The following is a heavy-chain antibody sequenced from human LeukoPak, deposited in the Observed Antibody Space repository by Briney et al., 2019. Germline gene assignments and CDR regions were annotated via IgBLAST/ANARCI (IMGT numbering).Heavy chain of an antibody. Sequence: GESLKISCKGSGYNFTNYWIAWVRKMPGKGLEWMGIIYPGDSDTRYSPSFQGQVTISSDKSINTAYLQWSSLKASDTAMFFCARRGFGGVVLDAFDIWGQGTVVTVSS. J-gene: IGHJ3*02. CDR3: ARRGFGGVVLDAFDI. V-gene: IGHV5-51*01. CDR2: IYPGDSDT. CDR1: GYNFTNYW. D-gene: IGHD3-16*01.